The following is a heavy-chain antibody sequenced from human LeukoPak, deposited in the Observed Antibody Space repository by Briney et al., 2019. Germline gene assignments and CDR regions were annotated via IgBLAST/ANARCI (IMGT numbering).Heavy chain of an antibody. CDR2: IDASGRT. CDR1: GGSISSGNYY. CDR3: ARGSAAAGRRNNWFDP. Sequence: SQTLSLTCTVSGGSISSGNYYWSWIRQPAGKGLEWVGRIDASGRTNYNPSLMSRVTVSVDTSKNQFSLNMSSVTAADTAVYYCARGSAAAGRRNNWFDPWGQGSLVTVSS. D-gene: IGHD6-13*01. J-gene: IGHJ5*02. V-gene: IGHV4-61*02.